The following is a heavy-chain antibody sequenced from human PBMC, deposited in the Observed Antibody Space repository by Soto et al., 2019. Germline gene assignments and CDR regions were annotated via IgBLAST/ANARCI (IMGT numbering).Heavy chain of an antibody. Sequence: GGSLRLSCVASGFIVSTTYMSWVRQAPEKGLEWVSVIYDNGNTYYADSVRGRFTISRDNSKNTLSLQMTTLRAEDTAVYYCTRGWLGVSAGQNWGQGTQVTVSS. CDR1: GFIVSTTY. V-gene: IGHV3-53*01. D-gene: IGHD3-10*01. CDR2: IYDNGNT. J-gene: IGHJ1*01. CDR3: TRGWLGVSAGQN.